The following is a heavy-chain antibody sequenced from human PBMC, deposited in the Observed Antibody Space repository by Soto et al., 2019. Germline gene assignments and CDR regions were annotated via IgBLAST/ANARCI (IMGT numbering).Heavy chain of an antibody. J-gene: IGHJ4*02. CDR3: AKDTEYSSSSIFDY. D-gene: IGHD6-6*01. CDR1: GFTFSRYA. CDR2: ISGSGGST. V-gene: IGHV3-23*01. Sequence: GGSLRLSCAASGFTFSRYAMSWVLQAPWKGLEWVSAISGSGGSTYYADSVKGRFTISRDNSKNTLYLQMNSLRAEDTAVYYCAKDTEYSSSSIFDYWGQGTLVTVSS.